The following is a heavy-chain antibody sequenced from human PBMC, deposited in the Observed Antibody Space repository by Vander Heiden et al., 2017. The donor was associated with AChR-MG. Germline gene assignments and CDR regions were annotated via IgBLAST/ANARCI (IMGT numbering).Heavy chain of an antibody. Sequence: EVQLLESGGGLVQPGGSLRLSCAVSGLTFSTYAMTWVIQAPGKGLEWVSTISDGDRYYADSGKGRFTISRDNAKNTLYMQMNRMRAEDSAIFYCAKLGKGAVGKYYLDYWGRVTLVTVSS. CDR2: ISDGDR. CDR3: AKLGKGAVGKYYLDY. D-gene: IGHD6-13*01. V-gene: IGHV3-23*01. J-gene: IGHJ4*02. CDR1: GLTFSTYA.